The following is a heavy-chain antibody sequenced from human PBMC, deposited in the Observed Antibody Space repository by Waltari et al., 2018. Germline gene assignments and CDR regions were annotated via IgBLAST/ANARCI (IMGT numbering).Heavy chain of an antibody. CDR1: GGDVSSDA. CDR2: TISISGTA. D-gene: IGHD3-10*01. V-gene: IGHV1-69*01. J-gene: IGHJ3*02. Sequence: VQMVQSGAGVKKPGSSVKVSCMASGGDVSSDAVSGVRQAPGQGLERMRGTISISGTANCSQNVHSSVTITAAESTSTAYMELCSLGSEETAVYYCARERGAFDIWGQGTMVTVSS. CDR3: ARERGAFDI.